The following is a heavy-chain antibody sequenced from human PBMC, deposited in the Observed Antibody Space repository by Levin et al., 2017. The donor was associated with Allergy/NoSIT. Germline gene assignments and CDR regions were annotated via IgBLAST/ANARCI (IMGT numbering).Heavy chain of an antibody. D-gene: IGHD5-18*01. CDR3: ARQGKEIQLWFPDYYYGMDV. V-gene: IGHV1-18*01. CDR2: ISAYNGNT. Sequence: GASVKVSCKASGYTFTSYGISWVRQAPGQGLEWMGWISAYNGNTNYAQKLQGRVTMTTDTSTSTAYMELRSLRSDDTAVYYCARQGKEIQLWFPDYYYGMDVWGQGTTVTVSS. J-gene: IGHJ6*02. CDR1: GYTFTSYG.